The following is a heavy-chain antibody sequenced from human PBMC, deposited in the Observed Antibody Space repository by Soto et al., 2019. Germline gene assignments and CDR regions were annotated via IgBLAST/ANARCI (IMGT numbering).Heavy chain of an antibody. CDR1: GFSFSDFS. CDR3: ARDCAGTCWFAY. CDR2: INRYSSVI. Sequence: EVQLVESGGGKVQPGGSLRLSCAGSGFSFSDFSMNWVRQAPGKGLEWISYINRYSSVIMYADSLRGRVTISRDNAKNTLFLQINRLRVEDTAVYYCARDCAGTCWFAYWGPGIPVTVSS. J-gene: IGHJ4*02. D-gene: IGHD2-15*01. V-gene: IGHV3-48*01.